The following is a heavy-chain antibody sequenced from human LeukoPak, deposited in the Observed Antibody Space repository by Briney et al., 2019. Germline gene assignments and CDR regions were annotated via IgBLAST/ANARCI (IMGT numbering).Heavy chain of an antibody. CDR1: GGSFSGYY. J-gene: IGHJ4*02. Sequence: PSETLSLTCAVYGGSFSGYYWSWIRQPPGKGLEWIGEINHSGSTNYDPSLKSRVTISVDKSKNQFSLKLSSVTAADTAVYYCARDGGYKLDYWGQGTLVTVSS. D-gene: IGHD2-15*01. CDR3: ARDGGYKLDY. CDR2: INHSGST. V-gene: IGHV4-34*01.